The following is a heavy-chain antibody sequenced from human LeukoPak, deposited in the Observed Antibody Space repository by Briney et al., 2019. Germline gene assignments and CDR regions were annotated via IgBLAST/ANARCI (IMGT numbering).Heavy chain of an antibody. D-gene: IGHD3-10*01. J-gene: IGHJ5*02. CDR3: ARGFLFSSLITMVRGATPNWFDP. V-gene: IGHV4-34*01. Sequence: PSETLSLTCAVYGGSFSGYYWSWIRQPPGKGLEWIGEINHSGSTNYNPSLKSRVTISVDTSKNQFSLKLSSVTAADTAVHYCARGFLFSSLITMVRGATPNWFDPWGQGTLVTVSS. CDR2: INHSGST. CDR1: GGSFSGYY.